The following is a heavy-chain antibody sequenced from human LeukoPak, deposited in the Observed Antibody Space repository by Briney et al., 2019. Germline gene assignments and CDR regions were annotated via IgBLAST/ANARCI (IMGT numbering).Heavy chain of an antibody. D-gene: IGHD3-3*01. CDR1: GGSISSSSYY. Sequence: SETLSLTCTVSGGSISSSSYYWGWIRQPPGKGLEWIGSIYYSGSTYYNPSLKSRVTISVDTSKNQFSLKLSSVTAADTAVYYCARSDLEWLPHFDYWGQGTLVTVSS. J-gene: IGHJ4*02. V-gene: IGHV4-39*07. CDR3: ARSDLEWLPHFDY. CDR2: IYYSGST.